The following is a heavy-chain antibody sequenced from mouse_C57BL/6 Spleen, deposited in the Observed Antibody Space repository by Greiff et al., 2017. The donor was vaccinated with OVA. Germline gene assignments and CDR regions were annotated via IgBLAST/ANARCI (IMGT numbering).Heavy chain of an antibody. CDR2: IYPRSGNT. CDR3: ARSTACAMDY. Sequence: QVQLKQSGAELARPGASVKLSCKASGYTFTSYGISWVKQRTGQGLEWIGEIYPRSGNTYYNEKFKGKATLTADKSSSTAYLELRSLTSEDSAVYFCARSTACAMDYWGQGTSVTVSS. V-gene: IGHV1-81*01. CDR1: GYTFTSYG. D-gene: IGHD3-2*01. J-gene: IGHJ4*01.